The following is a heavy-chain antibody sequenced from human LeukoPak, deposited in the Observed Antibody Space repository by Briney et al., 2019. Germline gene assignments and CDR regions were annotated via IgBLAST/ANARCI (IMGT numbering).Heavy chain of an antibody. Sequence: ASVKVSCKASGYTFTSYDINWVRQATGQGLEWMGWMNPNSGNTGYEQKFQGRVTMTRNTSISTAYMELSSLRSEDTAVYYCARARGGDDSSGRYEFDYWGQGTLVTVSS. J-gene: IGHJ4*02. CDR2: MNPNSGNT. V-gene: IGHV1-8*01. CDR1: GYTFTSYD. CDR3: ARARGGDDSSGRYEFDY. D-gene: IGHD6-19*01.